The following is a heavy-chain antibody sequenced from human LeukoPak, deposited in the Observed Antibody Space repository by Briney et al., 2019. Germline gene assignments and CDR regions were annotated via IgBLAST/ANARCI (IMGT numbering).Heavy chain of an antibody. CDR2: ISGSGGST. D-gene: IGHD3-22*01. CDR1: GFTFSSYA. Sequence: GGSLRLSCAASGFTFSSYAMSWVRQAPGKGLEWVSAISGSGGSTYYADSVKGRFTISRDNSKNTLYLQMNSLRAVDTAVYYCAKAEYYYDSSGYYYYFDYWGQGTLVTVSS. J-gene: IGHJ4*02. CDR3: AKAEYYYDSSGYYYYFDY. V-gene: IGHV3-23*01.